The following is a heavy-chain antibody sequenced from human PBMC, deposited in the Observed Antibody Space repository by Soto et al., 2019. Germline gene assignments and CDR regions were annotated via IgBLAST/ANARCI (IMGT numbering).Heavy chain of an antibody. CDR1: GDSVSSKSAA. V-gene: IGHV6-1*01. Sequence: SQTLSLTCAISGDSVSSKSAAWNWIRQSPSRGLEWLGRTYYRSKWYNEYAVSVKSRITISTAYMELSRLRSDDTAVYYCARESSPEYFQHWGQGTLVTVSS. CDR3: ARESSPEYFQH. CDR2: TYYRSKWYN. J-gene: IGHJ1*01.